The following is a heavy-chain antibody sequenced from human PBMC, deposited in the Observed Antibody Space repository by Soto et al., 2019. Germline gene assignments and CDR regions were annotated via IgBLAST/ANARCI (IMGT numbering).Heavy chain of an antibody. CDR1: GYSISSGYY. J-gene: IGHJ3*02. CDR2: IYHSGST. V-gene: IGHV4-38-2*01. Sequence: QVQLQESGPGLVKPSETLSLTCAVSGYSISSGYYWGWIRQPPGKGLEWIGSIYHSGSTYYNPSLKSRVTISVDTSKNQFSLKLSSVTAADTAVYYCARTWIQPGSGFDIWGQGTMVTVSS. CDR3: ARTWIQPGSGFDI. D-gene: IGHD5-18*01.